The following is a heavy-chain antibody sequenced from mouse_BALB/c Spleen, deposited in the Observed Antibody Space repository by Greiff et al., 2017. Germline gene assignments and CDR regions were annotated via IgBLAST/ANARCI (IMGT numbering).Heavy chain of an antibody. CDR1: GYSITSGYY. V-gene: IGHV3-6*02. CDR2: ISYDGSN. D-gene: IGHD2-3*01. Sequence: DVKLQESGPGLVKPSQSLSLTCSVTGYSITSGYYWNWIRQFPGNKLEWMGYISYDGSNNYNPSLKNRISITRDTSKNQFFLKLNSVTTEDTATYYCARVYDGYSHFDVWGAGTTVTVSS. CDR3: ARVYDGYSHFDV. J-gene: IGHJ1*01.